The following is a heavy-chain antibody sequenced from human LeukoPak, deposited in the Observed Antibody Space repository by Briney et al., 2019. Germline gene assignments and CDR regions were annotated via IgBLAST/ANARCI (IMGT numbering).Heavy chain of an antibody. CDR1: GFTFSSYG. CDR3: ARDLSGYDTFDY. Sequence: GGSLRLSCAASGFTFSSYGMSWVRQAPGKGLEWVSVIYSGGSTYYADSVKGRFTISRDNSKNTLYLQMNSLRAEDTAVYYCARDLSGYDTFDYWGQGTLVTVSS. V-gene: IGHV3-53*01. D-gene: IGHD5-12*01. CDR2: IYSGGST. J-gene: IGHJ4*02.